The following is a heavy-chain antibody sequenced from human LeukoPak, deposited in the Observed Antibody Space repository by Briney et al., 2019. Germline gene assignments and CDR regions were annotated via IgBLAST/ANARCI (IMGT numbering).Heavy chain of an antibody. CDR1: GFTFTDYA. D-gene: IGHD3-10*01. CDR2: IKQDGSEK. J-gene: IGHJ4*02. CDR3: ARDSVWFGDDY. V-gene: IGHV3-7*01. Sequence: PGGSLRLSCAASGFTFTDYAMSWVRQAPGKGLEWVANIKQDGSEKYYVDSVKGRFTISRDNAKNSLYLQMNSLRAEDTAVYYCARDSVWFGDDYWGQGTLVTVSS.